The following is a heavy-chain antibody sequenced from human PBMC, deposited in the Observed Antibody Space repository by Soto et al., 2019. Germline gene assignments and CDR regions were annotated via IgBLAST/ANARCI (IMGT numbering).Heavy chain of an antibody. J-gene: IGHJ3*02. CDR3: ASQEMATKNVDAFDI. Sequence: GESLKISCKGCGYRFPKYYIGCVRQMHGKDLEWMAIIYPDDSDTRYSPSFQGQVTISADKSISTAYQQWSSLKASDTAMYYCASQEMATKNVDAFDIWGQGTMVTVSS. CDR2: IYPDDSDT. D-gene: IGHD5-12*01. V-gene: IGHV5-51*01. CDR1: GYRFPKYY.